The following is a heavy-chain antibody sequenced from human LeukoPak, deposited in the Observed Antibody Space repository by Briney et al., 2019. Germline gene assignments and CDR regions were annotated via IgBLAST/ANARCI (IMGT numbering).Heavy chain of an antibody. Sequence: SGGSLRLSCVVSEFTFSSLWMHWVRQAPGQGLVWVSRINTDGTTTNYADSVKGRFTISKDNAKNTLHLQMNSLRADDTAVYYCATAGNYRFDYWGQGTLVTVSS. J-gene: IGHJ4*02. CDR2: INTDGTTT. D-gene: IGHD5-24*01. CDR1: EFTFSSLW. V-gene: IGHV3-74*01. CDR3: ATAGNYRFDY.